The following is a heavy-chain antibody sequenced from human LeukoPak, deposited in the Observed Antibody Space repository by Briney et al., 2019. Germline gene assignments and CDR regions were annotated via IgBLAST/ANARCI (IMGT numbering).Heavy chain of an antibody. CDR2: ISWNSGSI. Sequence: PGRSLRLSCAASGFTFDDYAMHWVRQAPGKGLEWVSGISWNSGSIGYADSVKGRFTISRDNAENSLYLQMNSLRAEDTALYYCVKSGGDNHNRPFDYWGQGTLVTVSS. J-gene: IGHJ4*02. V-gene: IGHV3-9*01. CDR1: GFTFDDYA. D-gene: IGHD2-21*01. CDR3: VKSGGDNHNRPFDY.